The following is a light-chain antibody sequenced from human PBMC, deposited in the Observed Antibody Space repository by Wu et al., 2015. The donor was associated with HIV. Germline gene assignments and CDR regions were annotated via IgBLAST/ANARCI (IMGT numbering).Light chain of an antibody. CDR3: HQYNNWPRT. J-gene: IGKJ1*01. Sequence: EIVMTQSPATLSLSPGERATLSCRASQSISSDLAWYQQKPGQAPRLLIYGAATRATDIPARFSGSGSGTDFTLTISSLQSGDFTVYYCHQYNNWPRTFGQGTKVEIK. V-gene: IGKV3-15*01. CDR1: QSISSD. CDR2: GAA.